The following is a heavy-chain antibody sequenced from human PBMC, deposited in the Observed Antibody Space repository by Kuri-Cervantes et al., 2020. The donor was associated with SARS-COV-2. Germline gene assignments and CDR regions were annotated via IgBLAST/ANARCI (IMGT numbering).Heavy chain of an antibody. CDR2: INPNSGGT. Sequence: ASVKVSCKASGYTFTSYDINWVRRAPGQGLEWMGWINPNSGGTNYAQKFQGRVTMTRDTSISTAYMELSRLRSDDTAVYYCARVPKIGHCSSTSCSGHAFDIWGQGTMVTVSS. J-gene: IGHJ3*02. CDR1: GYTFTSYD. CDR3: ARVPKIGHCSSTSCSGHAFDI. V-gene: IGHV1-2*02. D-gene: IGHD2-2*01.